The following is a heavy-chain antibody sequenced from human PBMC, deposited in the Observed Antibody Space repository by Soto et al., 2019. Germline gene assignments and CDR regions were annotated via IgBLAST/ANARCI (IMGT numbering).Heavy chain of an antibody. V-gene: IGHV4-59*01. CDR2: IYYNGNT. CDR3: AGAYYYDSGDYYYTWWFDP. J-gene: IGHJ5*02. D-gene: IGHD3-22*01. Sequence: SETLSLTCTVSGGSISNYYCNWIRQPPGKGLEWIGYIYYNGNTNYSPSLKSRVAISLDTSKNQFSLKLSSVTAADTAVYYCAGAYYYDSGDYYYTWWFDPWGQGTLVTVS. CDR1: GGSISNYY.